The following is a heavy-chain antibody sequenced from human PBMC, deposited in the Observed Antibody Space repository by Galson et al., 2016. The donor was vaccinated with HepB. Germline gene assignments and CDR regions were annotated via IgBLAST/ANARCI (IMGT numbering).Heavy chain of an antibody. CDR1: GFTFSSYP. CDR2: TDSGGGGRT. D-gene: IGHD3-10*01. J-gene: IGHJ4*02. Sequence: SLRLSCAASGFTFSSYPMTWVRQAPGRGLDWVSSTDSGGGGRTYYADSVKGRFIISRDNSKDTLYLQMNSLRAEDTAIYYCAKGNRYHDSGSYYGDYWGQGTLVTVSS. CDR3: AKGNRYHDSGSYYGDY. V-gene: IGHV3-23*01.